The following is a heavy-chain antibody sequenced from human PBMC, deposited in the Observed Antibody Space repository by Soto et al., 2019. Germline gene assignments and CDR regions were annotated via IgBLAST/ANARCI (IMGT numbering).Heavy chain of an antibody. D-gene: IGHD1-26*01. J-gene: IGHJ4*02. CDR2: ITPFSGDA. CDR1: GNTFTYRY. Sequence: QMQLVQSGAEVKKTGSTVTVSCKALGNTFTYRYLHWVRQTPGQALEWMGWITPFSGDAHYAQKFQEKVTITRDRSINTAYMRMSSLRSEDTAMYYCASGGAGSGTFTWELPDHWGQGTLVTVSS. V-gene: IGHV1-45*02. CDR3: ASGGAGSGTFTWELPDH.